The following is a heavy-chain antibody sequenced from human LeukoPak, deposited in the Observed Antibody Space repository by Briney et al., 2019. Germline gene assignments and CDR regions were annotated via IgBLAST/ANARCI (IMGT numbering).Heavy chain of an antibody. J-gene: IGHJ4*02. Sequence: GGSLRLSCAASGFTFSSYAMSWVRQAPGKGLEWVSYISSSGSTIYYADSVKGRFTISRDNAKNSLYLQMNSLRAEDTAVYYCAAESIAVAGPKFDYWGQGTLVTVSS. CDR1: GFTFSSYA. CDR3: AAESIAVAGPKFDY. D-gene: IGHD6-19*01. V-gene: IGHV3-48*04. CDR2: ISSSGSTI.